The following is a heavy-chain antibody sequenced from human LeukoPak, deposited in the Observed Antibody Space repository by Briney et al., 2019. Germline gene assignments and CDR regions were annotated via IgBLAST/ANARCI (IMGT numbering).Heavy chain of an antibody. D-gene: IGHD2-8*01. CDR3: ARGSVVRAEYYFDY. CDR1: GYTFTGYY. V-gene: IGHV1-2*02. J-gene: IGHJ4*02. CDR2: INPNSGGT. Sequence: GASVKVSCKASGYTFTGYYMHWVRQAPGQGLEWMGWINPNSGGTNYAQKFQGRVTMTRDTSISTAYMELSRLRSDDTAVYYCARGSVVRAEYYFDYWGQGTLVTVSS.